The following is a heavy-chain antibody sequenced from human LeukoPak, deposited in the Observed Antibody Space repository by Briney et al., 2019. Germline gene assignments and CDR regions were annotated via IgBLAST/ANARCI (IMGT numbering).Heavy chain of an antibody. D-gene: IGHD3-9*01. CDR1: GGTFSSYA. Sequence: ASVKVSCKASGGTFSSYAISWVRQAPGQGLEWMGWINPNSGDTKYAKKFQGRGTMTRDTSSSTANMELSRLRSDDTAVYYCARKYDILTGYDNWFDPWGQGTLVTVSS. V-gene: IGHV1-2*02. CDR3: ARKYDILTGYDNWFDP. J-gene: IGHJ5*02. CDR2: INPNSGDT.